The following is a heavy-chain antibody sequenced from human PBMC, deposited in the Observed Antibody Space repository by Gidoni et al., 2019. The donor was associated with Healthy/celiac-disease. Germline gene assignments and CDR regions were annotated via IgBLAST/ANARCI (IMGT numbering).Heavy chain of an antibody. D-gene: IGHD6-19*01. Sequence: QLQLQESGPGLVTPSETLSPTSTFSGGSISSSSYYWGWIRQPPGKGLEWIGSIYYSGSTYYNPSLKSRVTISVDTSKNQFSLKLSSVTAADTAVYYCARGLRSSGYDYWGQGTLVTVSS. J-gene: IGHJ4*02. CDR2: IYYSGST. CDR1: GGSISSSSYY. V-gene: IGHV4-39*01. CDR3: ARGLRSSGYDY.